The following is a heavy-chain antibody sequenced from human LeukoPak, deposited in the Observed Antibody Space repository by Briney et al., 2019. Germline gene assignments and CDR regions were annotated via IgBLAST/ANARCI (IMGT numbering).Heavy chain of an antibody. CDR3: ARGDVEMATIRAFDI. CDR2: IIPILGIA. J-gene: IGHJ3*02. V-gene: IGHV1-69*04. CDR1: GYTFTSYD. Sequence: GASVKVSCKASGYTFTSYDINWVRQAPGQGLEWMGRIIPILGIANYAQKFQGRVTITADKSTSTAYMELSSLRSEDTAVYYCARGDVEMATIRAFDIWGQGTMVTVSS. D-gene: IGHD5-24*01.